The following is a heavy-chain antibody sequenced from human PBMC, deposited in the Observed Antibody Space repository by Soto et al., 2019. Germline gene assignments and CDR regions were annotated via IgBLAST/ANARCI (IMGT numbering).Heavy chain of an antibody. CDR2: IYYSGST. J-gene: IGHJ6*03. D-gene: IGHD4-17*01. Sequence: KQSQTLSLTCTVSGGSISSYYWSWIRQPPGKGLEWIGYIYYSGSTNYNPSLKSRVTISVDTSKNQFSLKLSSVTAADTAVYYCARRTHDYGDYANYYYYYMDVWGKGTTVTVSS. CDR1: GGSISSYY. CDR3: ARRTHDYGDYANYYYYYMDV. V-gene: IGHV4-59*08.